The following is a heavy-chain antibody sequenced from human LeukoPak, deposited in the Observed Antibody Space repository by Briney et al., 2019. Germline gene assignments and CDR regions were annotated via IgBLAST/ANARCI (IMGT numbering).Heavy chain of an antibody. Sequence: SETLSLTCTVSGGSISSGGYYWSWIRQHPGKGLEWIGYIYYSGSTYYNPSLKSRVTISVDTSKNQFSLKLSSVTAADTAVYYCARDHYDYVWGSYRYFDYWGQGTLVTVSS. CDR3: ARDHYDYVWGSYRYFDY. J-gene: IGHJ4*02. CDR2: IYYSGST. D-gene: IGHD3-16*02. CDR1: GGSISSGGYY. V-gene: IGHV4-31*03.